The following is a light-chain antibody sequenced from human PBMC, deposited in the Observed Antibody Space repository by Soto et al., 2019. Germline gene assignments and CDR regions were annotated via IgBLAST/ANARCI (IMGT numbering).Light chain of an antibody. CDR3: EQSYSTPLT. J-gene: IGKJ4*01. Sequence: DIQMTQSPSSLSASVGDRVTITCRASQSISSYLNWYQQKPGKAPKLLIYAASSLQSGVPSRFSVSGSGTDFTLTISSLQPEDFATYYCEQSYSTPLTFGGGTKVDIK. CDR1: QSISSY. CDR2: AAS. V-gene: IGKV1-39*01.